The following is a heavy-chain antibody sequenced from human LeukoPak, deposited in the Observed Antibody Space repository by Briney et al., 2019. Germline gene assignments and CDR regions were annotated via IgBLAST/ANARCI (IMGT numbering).Heavy chain of an antibody. CDR3: ARDIKSGYFDY. CDR1: GFTFSSYS. Sequence: GGSLRLSCAASGFTFSSYSMNWVRQAPGKGLEWVSYISSSSSTIYYADSVKGRFTISRDNAKNSLYLQMNSLRAEDTAVYYCARDIKSGYFDYWGQGTLVTVSS. V-gene: IGHV3-48*04. J-gene: IGHJ4*02. CDR2: ISSSSSTI. D-gene: IGHD6-13*01.